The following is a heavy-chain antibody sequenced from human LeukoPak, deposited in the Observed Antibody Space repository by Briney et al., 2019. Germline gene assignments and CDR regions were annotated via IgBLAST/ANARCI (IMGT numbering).Heavy chain of an antibody. V-gene: IGHV1-2*02. CDR3: ARDLDTAMVRDY. J-gene: IGHJ4*02. D-gene: IGHD5-18*01. CDR1: GYTFTSYY. CDR2: INPNSGGT. Sequence: GASVKVSCKASGYTFTSYYMHWVRQAPGQGLEWMGWINPNSGGTNYAQKFQGRVTMTRDTSISTAYMELSRLRSDDTAVYYCARDLDTAMVRDYWGQGTLVTVSS.